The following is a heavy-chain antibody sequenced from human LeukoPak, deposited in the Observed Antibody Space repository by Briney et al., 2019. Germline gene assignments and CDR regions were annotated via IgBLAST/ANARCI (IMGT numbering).Heavy chain of an antibody. CDR1: GFRFSRYA. J-gene: IGHJ6*02. Sequence: GGSLRLSCVGSGFRFSRYAMSWVRQAPGKGLEWVATIHYIRDGPYYADSVEGRFTISRDDSKNTVYLQMNSLRAEDTAVYYCARDRTYDFWSGSTLGYYYYGMDVWGQGTTVTVSS. D-gene: IGHD3-3*01. CDR2: IHYIRDGP. V-gene: IGHV3-23*01. CDR3: ARDRTYDFWSGSTLGYYYYGMDV.